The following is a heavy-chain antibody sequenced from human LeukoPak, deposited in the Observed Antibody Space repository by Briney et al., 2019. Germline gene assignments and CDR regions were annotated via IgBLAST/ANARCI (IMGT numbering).Heavy chain of an antibody. Sequence: GGSLRLSCAASGFTFSSYAMHWVRQAPGKGLEWVAVISYDGSNKYYADSVKGRFTISRDNSKNTLYLQMNSLRAEDTAVYYRAREEHIVVVTAIAGEFDYWGQGTLVTVSS. D-gene: IGHD2-21*02. V-gene: IGHV3-30-3*01. CDR3: AREEHIVVVTAIAGEFDY. CDR2: ISYDGSNK. CDR1: GFTFSSYA. J-gene: IGHJ4*02.